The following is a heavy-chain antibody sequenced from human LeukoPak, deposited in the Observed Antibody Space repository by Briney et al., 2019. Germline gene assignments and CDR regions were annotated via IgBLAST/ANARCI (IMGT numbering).Heavy chain of an antibody. V-gene: IGHV3-21*01. CDR2: ISSSSSYI. D-gene: IGHD4-17*01. Sequence: GGSLRLSCAASGFTFSSYSMNWVRQAPGKGLEWVSSISSSSSYIYYADSVKGRFTISRDNAKNSLYLQMNSLRAEDTAVYYCARDKIWAVTHLDYWGQGTLVTVSS. J-gene: IGHJ4*02. CDR1: GFTFSSYS. CDR3: ARDKIWAVTHLDY.